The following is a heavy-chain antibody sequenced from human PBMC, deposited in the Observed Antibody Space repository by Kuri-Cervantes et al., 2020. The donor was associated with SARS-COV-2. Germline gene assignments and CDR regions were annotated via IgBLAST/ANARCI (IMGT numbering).Heavy chain of an antibody. CDR3: ARGYSNEIYYYYMDV. V-gene: IGHV4-38-2*01. D-gene: IGHD4-11*01. CDR1: GSYVGSGYY. CDR2: IFHRGST. Sequence: SEILSLPFVVPGSYVGSGYYWAWIRQHPGKGLEWIGYIFHRGSTNYNPSLKGQITISVDTSKKQVSLKLSSVTAADTSVYYCARGYSNEIYYYYMDVWGKGTTVTVSS. J-gene: IGHJ6*03.